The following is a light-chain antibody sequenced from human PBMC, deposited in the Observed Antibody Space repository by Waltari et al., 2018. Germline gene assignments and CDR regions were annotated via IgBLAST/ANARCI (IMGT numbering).Light chain of an antibody. V-gene: IGKV4-1*01. Sequence: DIVMTQSPDSLAVSLGEKATINCKSNQSLLYNSNNKNYLAWYQQKPGQPLKLFFYWASSRESGVPDRFSGSGSGTDFTLTITSLQPEDFATYYCQQSFSTPRTFGQGTKVEIK. CDR1: QSLLYNSNNKNY. CDR3: QQSFSTPRT. CDR2: WAS. J-gene: IGKJ1*01.